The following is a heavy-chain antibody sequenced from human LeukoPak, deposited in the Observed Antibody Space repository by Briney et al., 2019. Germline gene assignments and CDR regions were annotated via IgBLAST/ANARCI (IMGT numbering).Heavy chain of an antibody. CDR3: ARDPFFGQPPDD. D-gene: IGHD3/OR15-3a*01. Sequence: GGSLRLSCAASGVTFSSYWMHWVRQAPGKGLVWASRINSDGSSTSYADSVKGRFTISRDNAKNTLYLQMNSLRAEDTAVYYCARDPFFGQPPDDWGQGTLVTVSS. CDR1: GVTFSSYW. J-gene: IGHJ4*02. CDR2: INSDGSST. V-gene: IGHV3-74*01.